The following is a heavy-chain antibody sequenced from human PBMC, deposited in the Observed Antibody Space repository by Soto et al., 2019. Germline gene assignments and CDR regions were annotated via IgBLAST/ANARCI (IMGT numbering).Heavy chain of an antibody. J-gene: IGHJ4*02. D-gene: IGHD6-13*01. CDR2: ISYDGSNK. Sequence: GGSLRLSCAASGFTFSSYAMHWVRQAPGKGLEWVAVISYDGSNKYYADSVKGRFTISRDNSKNTLYLQMNSLRAEDTAVYYCARDGSSQSLDYWGQGTLVTVSS. CDR3: ARDGSSQSLDY. V-gene: IGHV3-30-3*01. CDR1: GFTFSSYA.